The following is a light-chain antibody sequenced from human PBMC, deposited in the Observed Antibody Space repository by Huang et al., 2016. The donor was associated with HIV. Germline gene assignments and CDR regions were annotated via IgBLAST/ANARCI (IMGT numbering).Light chain of an antibody. CDR2: ATY. J-gene: IGKJ1*01. V-gene: IGKV1-NL1*01. CDR1: QGIGNS. Sequence: DIQMTQSPSSLSASVGDRVTITCRASQGIGNSLAWYQQKPENPPRLLLYATYRLESGVPARFSGSGSGTHYTLTITTLQPEDIASYYCQQYQSIPWTFGQGTKVEIK. CDR3: QQYQSIPWT.